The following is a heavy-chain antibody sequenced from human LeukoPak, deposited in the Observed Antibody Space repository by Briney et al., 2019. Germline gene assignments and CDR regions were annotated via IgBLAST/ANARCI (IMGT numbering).Heavy chain of an antibody. Sequence: ASVKVSCKASGYTFTAYYMHWVRQAPGQGLEWMGWINPNSGGTNYAQKFQGRVTMTRDTSISTAYMELSRLRSGGTAVYYCARGNRRRYYYDSSGYYLFDYWGQGTLVTVSS. CDR1: GYTFTAYY. CDR2: INPNSGGT. J-gene: IGHJ4*02. V-gene: IGHV1-2*02. D-gene: IGHD3-22*01. CDR3: ARGNRRRYYYDSSGYYLFDY.